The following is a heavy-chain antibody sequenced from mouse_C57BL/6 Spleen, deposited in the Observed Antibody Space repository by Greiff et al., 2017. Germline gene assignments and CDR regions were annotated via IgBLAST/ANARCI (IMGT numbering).Heavy chain of an antibody. CDR1: GYAFSSYW. J-gene: IGHJ3*01. CDR2: IYPGDGDT. V-gene: IGHV1-80*01. Sequence: QVQLQQSGAELVKPGASVKISCKASGYAFSSYWMHWVKQRPGKGLEWIGQIYPGDGDTNYNGKFKGKATLTADKSSSTAYMQLSSLTSEDSAVYFCASSTMGQAWFAYWGQGTLVTVSA. D-gene: IGHD2-1*01. CDR3: ASSTMGQAWFAY.